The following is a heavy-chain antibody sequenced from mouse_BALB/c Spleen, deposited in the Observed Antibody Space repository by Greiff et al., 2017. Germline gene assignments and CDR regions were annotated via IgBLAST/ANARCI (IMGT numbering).Heavy chain of an antibody. CDR1: GFTFNTYA. J-gene: IGHJ2*01. V-gene: IGHV10-1*02. CDR3: VRQSRADYYGSSLDY. CDR2: IRSKSNNYAT. D-gene: IGHD1-1*01. Sequence: EVKLVESGGGLVQPKGSLKLSCAASGFTFNTYAMNWVRQAPGKGLEWVARIRSKSNNYATYYADSVKDRFTISRDDSQSMLYLQMNNLKTEDTAMYYCVRQSRADYYGSSLDYWGQGTTLTVSS.